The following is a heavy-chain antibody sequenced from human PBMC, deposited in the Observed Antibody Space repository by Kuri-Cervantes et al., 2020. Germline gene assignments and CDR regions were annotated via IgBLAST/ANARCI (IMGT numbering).Heavy chain of an antibody. CDR1: GFTFSSYW. D-gene: IGHD1-26*01. CDR3: ARSSGSSRSQYSFDY. V-gene: IGHV3-7*01. Sequence: GESLKISCAASGFTFSSYWMSWVRQAPGKGLEWVANIKQDGSEKYYVDSVKGRFTISRDNAENTLYLQMNGLRAEDTAVYYCARSSGSSRSQYSFDYWGQGTLVTVSS. CDR2: IKQDGSEK. J-gene: IGHJ4*02.